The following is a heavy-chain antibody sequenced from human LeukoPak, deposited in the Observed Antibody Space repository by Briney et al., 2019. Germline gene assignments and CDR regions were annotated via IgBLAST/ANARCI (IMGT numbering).Heavy chain of an antibody. Sequence: SETLSLTCTVSGGSISSYYWSWIRQPAGKGLEWIGRIYTSGGTNYNPSLKSRVTMSVVTSKNQFSLKLSSVTAADTAVYYCAREPRYGDYVADWGQGTLVTVSS. D-gene: IGHD4-17*01. V-gene: IGHV4-4*07. CDR1: GGSISSYY. CDR3: AREPRYGDYVAD. J-gene: IGHJ4*02. CDR2: IYTSGGT.